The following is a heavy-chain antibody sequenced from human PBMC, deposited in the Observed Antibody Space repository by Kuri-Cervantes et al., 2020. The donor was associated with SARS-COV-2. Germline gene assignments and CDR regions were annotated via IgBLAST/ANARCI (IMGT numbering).Heavy chain of an antibody. CDR3: ARETSGPRGYCSGGSCYSAWVS. CDR1: GGTFSSYT. J-gene: IGHJ4*02. Sequence: SVKVSCKASGGTFSSYTISWVRQAPGQGLEWMGRIIPILGIANYAQKFQGRVTITADESTSTAYMELSSLRSEDTAVYYCARETSGPRGYCSGGSCYSAWVSWGQGTLVTVSS. V-gene: IGHV1-69*04. D-gene: IGHD2-15*01. CDR2: IIPILGIA.